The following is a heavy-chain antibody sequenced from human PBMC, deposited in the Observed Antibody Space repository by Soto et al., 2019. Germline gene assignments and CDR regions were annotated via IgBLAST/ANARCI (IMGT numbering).Heavy chain of an antibody. V-gene: IGHV1-2*04. J-gene: IGHJ6*03. D-gene: IGHD3-10*01. CDR1: GYTFTGYY. CDR3: ARGDGSGSYYNGRNYYYYMDV. CDR2: IDPNSGGT. Sequence: GASVKVSCKASGYTFTGYYMHWVRQAPGQGLEWMGWIDPNSGGTNYAQKFQGWVTMTRDTSISTAYMELSRLRSDDTAVYYCARGDGSGSYYNGRNYYYYMDVWGKGTTVTVSS.